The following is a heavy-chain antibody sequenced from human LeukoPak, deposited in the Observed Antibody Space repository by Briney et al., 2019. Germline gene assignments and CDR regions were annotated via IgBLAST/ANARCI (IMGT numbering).Heavy chain of an antibody. CDR1: GFTFSSYW. CDR2: INQDGSEK. V-gene: IGHV3-7*01. CDR3: AKDIGSYHDY. J-gene: IGHJ4*02. D-gene: IGHD3-16*02. Sequence: GGSLRLSCVASGFTFSSYWMSWVRQAPGKGLEWVANINQDGSEKYDVDSAKGRFTISRDNAKNSLYLQMNSLRAEDTAVYYCAKDIGSYHDYWGQGILVTVSS.